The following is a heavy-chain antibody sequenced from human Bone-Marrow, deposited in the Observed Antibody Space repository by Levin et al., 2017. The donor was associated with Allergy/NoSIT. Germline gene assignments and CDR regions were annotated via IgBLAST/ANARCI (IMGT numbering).Heavy chain of an antibody. CDR2: ISGSGGST. D-gene: IGHD5-18*01. Sequence: LSLTCAASGFTFGSFAMSWVRQAPGKGLEWVSVISGSGGSTDYADSVKGRFTISRDNSKNTVFLQMNSLRAADTALYYCAKGGGYSYGYIHSWGQGALVTVSS. CDR1: GFTFGSFA. V-gene: IGHV3-23*01. J-gene: IGHJ4*02. CDR3: AKGGGYSYGYIHS.